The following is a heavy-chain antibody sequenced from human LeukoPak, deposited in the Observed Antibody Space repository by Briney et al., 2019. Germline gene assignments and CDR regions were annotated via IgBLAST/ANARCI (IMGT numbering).Heavy chain of an antibody. Sequence: SGGSLRLSCAASGFTFSSYAMSWVRQAPGKGLEWVSAISGSGGSTYCADSVKGRFTISRDNSKNTLYLQMNSLRAEDTAVYYCAKGSGYDYLLSDYWGQGTLVTVSS. V-gene: IGHV3-23*01. J-gene: IGHJ4*02. CDR3: AKGSGYDYLLSDY. D-gene: IGHD5-12*01. CDR2: ISGSGGST. CDR1: GFTFSSYA.